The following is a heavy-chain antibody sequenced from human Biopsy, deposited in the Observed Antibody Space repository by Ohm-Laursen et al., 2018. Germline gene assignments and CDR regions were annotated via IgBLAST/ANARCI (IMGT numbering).Heavy chain of an antibody. CDR1: EGTLSNYG. V-gene: IGHV1-69*06. CDR3: ATKLTGYFHH. Sequence: SVKVSCKSPEGTLSNYGVNWVRQAPGQGLEWLGGNIPILGTGNYAQKFQDRVTVAADTSTSTATMELRSLRSDDTAVYYCATKLTGYFHHWGQGTLVIVSS. CDR2: NIPILGTG. D-gene: IGHD3-9*01. J-gene: IGHJ1*01.